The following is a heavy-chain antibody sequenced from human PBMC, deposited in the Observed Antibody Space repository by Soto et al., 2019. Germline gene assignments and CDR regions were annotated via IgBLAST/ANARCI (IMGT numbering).Heavy chain of an antibody. Sequence: GGSLRLSCVASGFTFSNYVMTWVRQAPGKGPEWVSSISSSSNSIYYADSVKGRFTISRDNAKNSLYLQMNSLRAEDTAVYYCARYTVTTFSYWGQGTLVTVSS. CDR2: ISSSSNSI. CDR1: GFTFSNYV. D-gene: IGHD4-17*01. J-gene: IGHJ4*02. CDR3: ARYTVTTFSY. V-gene: IGHV3-21*01.